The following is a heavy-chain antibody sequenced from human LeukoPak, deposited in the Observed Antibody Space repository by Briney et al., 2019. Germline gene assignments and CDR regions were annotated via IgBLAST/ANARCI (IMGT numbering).Heavy chain of an antibody. J-gene: IGHJ1*01. V-gene: IGHV1-18*01. CDR3: ARGESGMQH. CDR2: ISVYNGNT. CDR1: GYIFNDYG. Sequence: ASVKVSCEASGYIFNDYGISWVRQAPGQGLEWMGWISVYNGNTNYAQKLQGRVTMTTDTSTSTAYMELRSLRYDDTAVYYCARGESGMQHWGQGTLVTVSS.